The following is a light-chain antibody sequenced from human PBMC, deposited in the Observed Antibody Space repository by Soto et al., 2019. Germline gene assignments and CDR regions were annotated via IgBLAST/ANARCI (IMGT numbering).Light chain of an antibody. CDR3: FSFTSTNTHV. V-gene: IGLV2-23*01. CDR1: SSDFGSYKF. CDR2: ETS. Sequence: QSALTQPASVSGSPGQSVTISCTGTSSDFGSYKFVSWYQHHPGKVPKVIIYETSKRPSGVSDRFSGSMSGNTASLTLSGLQAEDEADYYCFSFTSTNTHVFGSGTKVTVL. J-gene: IGLJ1*01.